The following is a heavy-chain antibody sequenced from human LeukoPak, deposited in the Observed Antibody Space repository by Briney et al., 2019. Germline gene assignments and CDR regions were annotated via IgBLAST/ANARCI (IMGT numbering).Heavy chain of an antibody. J-gene: IGHJ6*03. CDR3: ARDLGAGGRYYYYSMNV. CDR1: GGSFSGYY. Sequence: SETLSLTCAVYGGSFSGYYWSWIRQPPGKGLEWIGEINHSGSTNYNPSLKSRVTISVDTSKNQFSLKLSSVTGADTAVYYCARDLGAGGRYYYYSMNVWGKGTTVTVSS. V-gene: IGHV4-34*01. D-gene: IGHD1-14*01. CDR2: INHSGST.